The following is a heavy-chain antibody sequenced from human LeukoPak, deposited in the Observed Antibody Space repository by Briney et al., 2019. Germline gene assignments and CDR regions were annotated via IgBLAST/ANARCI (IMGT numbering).Heavy chain of an antibody. CDR3: ARHRYSSSWYPSYFDY. D-gene: IGHD6-13*01. CDR2: IYTSGST. CDR1: GGSISSYY. Sequence: PSETLSLTCTVSGGSISSYYWSWIRQPPGKGLEWIGYIYTSGSTNYNPSLKSRVTISVDTSKNQFSLKLSSVTAADTAVYYCARHRYSSSWYPSYFDYWGQGTLVTVSS. J-gene: IGHJ4*02. V-gene: IGHV4-4*09.